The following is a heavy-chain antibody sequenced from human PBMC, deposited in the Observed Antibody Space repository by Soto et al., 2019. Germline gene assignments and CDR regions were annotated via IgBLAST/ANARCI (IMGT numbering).Heavy chain of an antibody. J-gene: IGHJ4*02. Sequence: PSETLSLNGTVSGVSISNGGYYWICIRQRPGKGLECTVEIYYIGIXNYNXAXTSXXXXXXXTXKNXFSXKRASLSDADTAVYYCARAPLYPDYWGQGNLVTVSX. CDR3: ARAPLYPDY. CDR2: IYYIGIX. CDR1: GVSISNGGYY. D-gene: IGHD2-2*02. V-gene: IGHV4-31*01.